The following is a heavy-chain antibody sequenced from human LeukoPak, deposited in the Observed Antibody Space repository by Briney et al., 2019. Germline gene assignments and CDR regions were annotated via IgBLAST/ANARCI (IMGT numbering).Heavy chain of an antibody. CDR2: IHHSGSI. J-gene: IGHJ4*02. CDR3: ARINWNPDY. CDR1: GYSISNGYH. Sequence: SETLSLTCGVSGYSISNGYHWGWIRPPPGKGLEWIGSIHHSGSIYHNPSLKGRVTISVDTSKNQFSLKLTSVTASDTAVYYCARINWNPDYWGQGTLVTVSS. V-gene: IGHV4-38-2*01. D-gene: IGHD1-1*01.